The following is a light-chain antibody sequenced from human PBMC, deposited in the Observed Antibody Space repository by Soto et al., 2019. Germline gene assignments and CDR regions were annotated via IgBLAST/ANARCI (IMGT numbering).Light chain of an antibody. V-gene: IGLV2-14*01. CDR3: SSYTSSSTL. J-gene: IGLJ1*01. CDR2: DVS. CDR1: SSDVGGYNY. Sequence: QSVLTQPASVSGSPGQSITISCTGTSSDVGGYNYVSWYQQHPGKAPKLMIYDVSNRPSGVSNRFSGSKSGNTASLTISGLQAEDDADDYCSSYTSSSTLFGTGNKVTVL.